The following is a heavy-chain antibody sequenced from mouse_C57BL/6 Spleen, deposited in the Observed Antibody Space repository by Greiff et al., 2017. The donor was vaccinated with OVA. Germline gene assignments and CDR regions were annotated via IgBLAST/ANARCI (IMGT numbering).Heavy chain of an antibody. CDR1: LFSLTSYV. CDR2: IWGDGST. J-gene: IGHJ3*01. D-gene: IGHD4-1*01. V-gene: IGHV2-3*01. Sequence: VQLVESGPGLVAPSQSLSITCTVSLFSLTSYVVSWVRQPPGKGLEWLGVIWGDGSTNYHSALISRLSISKDNSKSQVFLKLNSLQTDDTATYYCAEANWDVWFAYWGQGTLVTVSA. CDR3: AEANWDVWFAY.